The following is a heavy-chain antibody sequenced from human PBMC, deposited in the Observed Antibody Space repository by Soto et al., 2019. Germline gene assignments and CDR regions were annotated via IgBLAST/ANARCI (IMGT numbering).Heavy chain of an antibody. Sequence: QVQLVQSGAEVKKPGSSVKVSCKASGGTFSSYAISWVRQAPGQGLEWMGGIIPIFGTANYAQTFQGRVTISADESTNTAYMELISLRSEDTALYYCARDPAATQDYLKNCYYCYGMDVRGQGTTVTVSS. V-gene: IGHV1-69*12. CDR2: IIPIFGTA. J-gene: IGHJ6*02. CDR1: GGTFSSYA. CDR3: ARDPAATQDYLKNCYYCYGMDV. D-gene: IGHD6-13*01.